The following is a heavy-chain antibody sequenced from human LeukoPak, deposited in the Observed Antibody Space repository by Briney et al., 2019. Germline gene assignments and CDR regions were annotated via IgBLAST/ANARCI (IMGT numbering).Heavy chain of an antibody. CDR3: AKAPSPRAYYYYGMDV. CDR2: ISGSGGST. V-gene: IGHV3-23*01. Sequence: VGCLRLSCAASGFTFSSDAMSWVRQAPGKGLGWGSAISGSGGSTYYAEPVKGRFTISRDNSKNTLYLQMNSLRAEDTAVYYCAKAPSPRAYYYYGMDVWGQGTTVTVSS. CDR1: GFTFSSDA. J-gene: IGHJ6*02.